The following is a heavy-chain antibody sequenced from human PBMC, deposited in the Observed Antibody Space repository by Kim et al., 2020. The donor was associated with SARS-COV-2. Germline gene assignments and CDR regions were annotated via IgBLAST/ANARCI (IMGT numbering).Heavy chain of an antibody. D-gene: IGHD6-6*01. Sequence: SETLSLTFTVSGGSVSSSNYYWGWIRQPPGKGLEWIENIYYTGDTYYNPSLKSRVTISVDTSKNHFSLKLSSLTAADTAVYYCARLEYSSSSRLFDPWGQGTLVTVSS. V-gene: IGHV4-39*02. CDR1: GGSVSSSNYY. J-gene: IGHJ5*02. CDR3: ARLEYSSSSRLFDP. CDR2: IYYTGDT.